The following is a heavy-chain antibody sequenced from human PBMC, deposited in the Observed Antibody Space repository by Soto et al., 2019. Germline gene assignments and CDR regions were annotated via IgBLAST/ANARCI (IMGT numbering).Heavy chain of an antibody. CDR2: IYYSGST. V-gene: IGHV4-59*08. D-gene: IGHD2-15*01. CDR1: GGSISSYY. CDR3: ARHEGYCSGGSCYSLGAFDI. J-gene: IGHJ3*02. Sequence: ASETLSLTCTVSGGSISSYYWSWIRQPPGKGLEWIGYIYYSGSTNYNPSLKSRVTISVDTSKNQFSLKLSSVTAADTAVYYCARHEGYCSGGSCYSLGAFDIWGQGTMVTVSS.